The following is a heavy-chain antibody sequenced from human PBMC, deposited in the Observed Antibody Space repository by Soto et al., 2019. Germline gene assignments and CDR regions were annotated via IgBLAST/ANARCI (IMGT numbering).Heavy chain of an antibody. J-gene: IGHJ6*03. D-gene: IGHD5-18*01. CDR1: GGTFSSYT. CDR2: IIPILGIA. Sequence: QVQLVQSGAEVKTPGSSVKVSCKASGGTFSSYTISWVRQAPGQGLEWMGRIIPILGIANYAQTFKGRVTITADKSTSTAYMGLSSLRSEDTAVYYCGRTDTARSNYYNYYYMDVWGKGTKVTVSS. CDR3: GRTDTARSNYYNYYYMDV. V-gene: IGHV1-69*02.